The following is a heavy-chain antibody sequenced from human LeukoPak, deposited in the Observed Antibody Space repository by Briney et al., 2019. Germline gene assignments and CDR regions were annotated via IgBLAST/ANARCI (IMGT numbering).Heavy chain of an antibody. CDR3: ASLDTAMVN. V-gene: IGHV3-30-3*01. Sequence: GGSLRLSCAASGFTFSSYAMHWVRQAPGKGLEWVAVISYDGSNKYYADSVKGRFTISRDNSKNTLYLQMNSLRAEDTAVYYCASLDTAMVNWGQGTLVTVSS. J-gene: IGHJ4*02. CDR1: GFTFSSYA. D-gene: IGHD5-18*01. CDR2: ISYDGSNK.